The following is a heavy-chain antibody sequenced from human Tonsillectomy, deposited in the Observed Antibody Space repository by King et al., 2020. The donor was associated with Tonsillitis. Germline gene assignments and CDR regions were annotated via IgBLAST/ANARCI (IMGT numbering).Heavy chain of an antibody. Sequence: VQLVESGGGLVKPGGSLRLSCAASGFTFSDYYMSWIRQAPGKGLEWVSYISSSGRTIYYADSVKGRFTISRDNAKNSLYLQMNSLRAEDTAVYYCARQRITIFGVVIGDAFDIWGQGTMVTVSS. D-gene: IGHD3-3*01. CDR2: ISSSGRTI. V-gene: IGHV3-11*01. CDR3: ARQRITIFGVVIGDAFDI. J-gene: IGHJ3*02. CDR1: GFTFSDYY.